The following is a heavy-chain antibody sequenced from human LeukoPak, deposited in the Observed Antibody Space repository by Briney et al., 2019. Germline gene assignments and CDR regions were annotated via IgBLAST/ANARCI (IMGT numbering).Heavy chain of an antibody. CDR2: ITSSGRYI. CDR1: GFTFSSYS. V-gene: IGHV3-21*01. Sequence: GGSLRLSCAASGFTFSSYSMNWVRQAPGKGLEWVSSITSSGRYIYYADSVKGRLTISRDNAKNSLYLQMNSLRAEDTAVYYCARWGVGDYWGQGTLVTVSS. D-gene: IGHD1-26*01. J-gene: IGHJ4*02. CDR3: ARWGVGDY.